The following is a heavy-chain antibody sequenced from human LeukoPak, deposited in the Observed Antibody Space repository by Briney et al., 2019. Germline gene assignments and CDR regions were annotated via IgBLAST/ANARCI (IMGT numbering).Heavy chain of an antibody. CDR2: IWYDGSKR. CDR1: GFTFSNYG. D-gene: IGHD3-16*02. Sequence: GGSLRLSCAASGFTFSNYGMHWVRQAPGKGLEWVAGIWYDGSKRNHADSVKGRFTIFRDDSKNTLYLQMNSLRDEDTAVYSCARDIDHFDLWGRGTLVTVSS. V-gene: IGHV3-33*01. CDR3: ARDIDHFDL. J-gene: IGHJ2*01.